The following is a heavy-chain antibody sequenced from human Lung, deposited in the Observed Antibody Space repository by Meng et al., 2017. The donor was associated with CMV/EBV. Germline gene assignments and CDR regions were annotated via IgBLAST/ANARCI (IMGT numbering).Heavy chain of an antibody. Sequence: ASXXVSXKASGYTFTSYYMHWVRQAPGQGLEWMGIINPSGGSTSYAQKFQGRVTMTRDTSTSTVYMELSSLRSEDTAVYYCARDFIPVFGVAPTYYYYGMDVWXQGTXVTVSS. J-gene: IGHJ6*02. D-gene: IGHD3-3*01. CDR2: INPSGGST. CDR3: ARDFIPVFGVAPTYYYYGMDV. CDR1: GYTFTSYY. V-gene: IGHV1-46*01.